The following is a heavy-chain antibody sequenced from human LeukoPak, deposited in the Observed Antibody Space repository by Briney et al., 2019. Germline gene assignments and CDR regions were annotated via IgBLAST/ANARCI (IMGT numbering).Heavy chain of an antibody. CDR3: AREGGPYRPLDY. D-gene: IGHD2-15*01. CDR2: INHSGST. Sequence: SEALSLTCAVYGGSFSGYYWSWIRQPPGKGLEWIGEINHSGSTNYNPSLKSRVTIPVDTSKNQFSLKLSSVTAADTAVYYCAREGGPYRPLDYSGQGTLLTVSS. V-gene: IGHV4-34*01. CDR1: GGSFSGYY. J-gene: IGHJ4*02.